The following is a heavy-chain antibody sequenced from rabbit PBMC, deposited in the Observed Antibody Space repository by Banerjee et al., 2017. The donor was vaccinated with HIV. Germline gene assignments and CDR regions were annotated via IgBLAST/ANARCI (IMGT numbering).Heavy chain of an antibody. CDR2: IYSGSGST. CDR1: GFDLSSGYY. Sequence: QSLEESGGDLVKPGASLTVTCKASGFDLSSGYYMCWVRQAPGKGLEWIGCIYSGSGSTYFASWAKGRFTISKTSSTTVTLQMPSLTAADTATYFCARDKDGSWAFKLWGPGTLVTGS. CDR3: ARDKDGSWAFKL. D-gene: IGHD5-1*01. J-gene: IGHJ4*01. V-gene: IGHV1S40*01.